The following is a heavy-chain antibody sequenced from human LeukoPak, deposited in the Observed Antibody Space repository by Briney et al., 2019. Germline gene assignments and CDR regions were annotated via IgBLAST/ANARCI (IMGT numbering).Heavy chain of an antibody. J-gene: IGHJ3*02. Sequence: SGPALVKPTQTLTLTCTFSGFSLSTSGMCVSWIRQPPGKALEWLARIDWDDDKYYSTSLKTRLTISKDTSKNQVVLTMTNMDPVDTATYYCARIPQTYYYDSSGYDDAFDIWGQGTMVTVSS. CDR3: ARIPQTYYYDSSGYDDAFDI. D-gene: IGHD3-22*01. V-gene: IGHV2-70*11. CDR1: GFSLSTSGMC. CDR2: IDWDDDK.